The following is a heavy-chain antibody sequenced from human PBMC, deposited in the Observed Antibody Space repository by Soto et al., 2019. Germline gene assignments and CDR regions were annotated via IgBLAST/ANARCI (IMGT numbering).Heavy chain of an antibody. CDR3: ASVVGYGVVRRAAKYGRGG. CDR2: INAGNGNT. J-gene: IGHJ6*04. V-gene: IGHV1-3*01. Sequence: SVKVACRASGSTFTRYAMHWVRQAPVQRLEWMGWINAGNGNTKYSQKFQGRVTITRDTSASAAYMELSSRSSQTTAVYYGASVVGYGVVRRAAKYGRGGRGKGTRGSVSS. D-gene: IGHD6-25*01. CDR1: GSTFTRYA.